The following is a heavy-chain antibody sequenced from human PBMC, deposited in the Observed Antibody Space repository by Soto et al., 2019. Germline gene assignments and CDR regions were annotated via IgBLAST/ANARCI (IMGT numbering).Heavy chain of an antibody. D-gene: IGHD7-27*01. V-gene: IGHV4-59*11. Sequence: QLQESGPGLVKPSETLSLTCSVSGGSISNHYWSWIRQPPGKGLEWIGYIYYNGNTNYNPSLKSRVTMSVDTSRNQISLKLTTVTAADTAVYYCTRANWYSEYWGQGTLVTVSS. J-gene: IGHJ4*02. CDR1: GGSISNHY. CDR2: IYYNGNT. CDR3: TRANWYSEY.